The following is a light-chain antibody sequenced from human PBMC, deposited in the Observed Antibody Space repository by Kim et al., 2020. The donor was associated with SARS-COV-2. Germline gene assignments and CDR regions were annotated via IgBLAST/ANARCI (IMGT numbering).Light chain of an antibody. CDR1: QSLVHSDGHTY. Sequence: EVVMTQSPLSLPVTLGLPASISCRSSQSLVHSDGHTYLSWFHQRPGQSPRRLLYKVSNRDSGVPDRFSGSGSDTAFTLKISRVEAEDVVVFYCVQGTHWPWTFGQGTRVDIK. J-gene: IGKJ1*01. CDR3: VQGTHWPWT. V-gene: IGKV2-30*02. CDR2: KVS.